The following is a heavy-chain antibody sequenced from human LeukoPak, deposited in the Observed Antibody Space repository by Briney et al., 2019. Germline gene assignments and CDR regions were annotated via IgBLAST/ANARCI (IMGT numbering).Heavy chain of an antibody. CDR1: GFSFRDYY. CDR2: ISSTGSTT. CDR3: ARASYWNDPFFDI. Sequence: GGSLRLSCAASGFSFRDYYMTWIRQAPVKGLEWVSYISSTGSTTYYADSVKGRFTISRDNAKNSLSLQMNSLRAEDTAVYYCARASYWNDPFFDIWGQGTMVTVSS. J-gene: IGHJ3*02. D-gene: IGHD1-1*01. V-gene: IGHV3-11*01.